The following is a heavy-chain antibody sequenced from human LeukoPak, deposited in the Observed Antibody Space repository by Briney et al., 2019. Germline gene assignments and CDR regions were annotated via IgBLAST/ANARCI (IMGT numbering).Heavy chain of an antibody. CDR1: GGSISSSSYY. J-gene: IGHJ4*02. CDR2: IYYSGST. CDR3: ARHDRFVVVTAIDY. D-gene: IGHD2-21*02. V-gene: IGHV4-39*01. Sequence: SETLSLTCTVSGGSISSSSYYWGRIRQPPGKGLEWIGSIYYSGSTYYNPSLKSRVTISVDTSKNQFSLKLSSVTAADTAVYYCARHDRFVVVTAIDYWGQGTLVTVSS.